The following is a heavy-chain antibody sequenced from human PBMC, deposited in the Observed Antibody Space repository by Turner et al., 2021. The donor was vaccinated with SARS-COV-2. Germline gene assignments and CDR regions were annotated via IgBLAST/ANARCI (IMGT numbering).Heavy chain of an antibody. D-gene: IGHD2-15*01. CDR2: ISYDGSNK. V-gene: IGHV3-30*18. CDR3: AKSQGLYCSGGSCYSAVFDY. Sequence: QVQLVESGGGVFQPGRSLRLSCAASGFTFSSYGMHWVRQAPGKGLEWVAVISYDGSNKYYADSVKGRFTISRDNSKNTLYLQMNSLRAEDTAVYYCAKSQGLYCSGGSCYSAVFDYWGQGTLVTVSS. CDR1: GFTFSSYG. J-gene: IGHJ4*02.